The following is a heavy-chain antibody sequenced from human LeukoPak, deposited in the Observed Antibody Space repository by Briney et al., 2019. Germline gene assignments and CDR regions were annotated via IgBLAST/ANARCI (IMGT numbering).Heavy chain of an antibody. V-gene: IGHV3-23*01. J-gene: IGHJ4*02. CDR1: GFTFSSYA. Sequence: GGSLRLSCAASGFTFSSYAMSWVRQAPGKGLEWVSAISGSGGSTYYADSVKGRFTISRDNAKNSLYLQMNSLRAEDTALYYCAKASRMAGTFDYWGQGTLVTVSS. D-gene: IGHD5-24*01. CDR2: ISGSGGST. CDR3: AKASRMAGTFDY.